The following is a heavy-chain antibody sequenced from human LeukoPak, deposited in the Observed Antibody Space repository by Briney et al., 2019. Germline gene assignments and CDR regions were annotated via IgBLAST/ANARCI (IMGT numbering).Heavy chain of an antibody. Sequence: PGGSLRLSCAASGFTFSSYAMSWVRQAPGKGLEWVSAISGSGGSTYYADSVKGRFAISRDNSKNTLYLQMNSLRAEDTAVYYCAKAPLSGMAAAVLYNWFDPWGQGTLVTVSS. V-gene: IGHV3-23*01. CDR2: ISGSGGST. CDR3: AKAPLSGMAAAVLYNWFDP. CDR1: GFTFSSYA. J-gene: IGHJ5*02. D-gene: IGHD6-13*01.